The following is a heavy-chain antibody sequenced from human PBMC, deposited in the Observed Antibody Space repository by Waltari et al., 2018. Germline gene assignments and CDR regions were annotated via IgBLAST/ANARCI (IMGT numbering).Heavy chain of an antibody. D-gene: IGHD6-19*01. CDR2: ITLIFGTA. CDR1: GGTFSSYA. CDR3: AVGYSSGWVYAFDI. Sequence: QVQLVQSGAEVKKPGSSVKVSCKAYGGTFSSYAISWVRQAPGQGLEWMGGITLIFGTANYAQKFQGRVTSTADESPSTAYMELSSLRSEDTAVYYCAVGYSSGWVYAFDIWGQGTMVTVSS. V-gene: IGHV1-69*13. J-gene: IGHJ3*02.